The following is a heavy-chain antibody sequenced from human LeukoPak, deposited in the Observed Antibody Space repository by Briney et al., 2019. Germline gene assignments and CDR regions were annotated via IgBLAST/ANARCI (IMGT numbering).Heavy chain of an antibody. CDR2: ISSSSSPI. CDR3: AKGIMVWGVIRYFDY. CDR1: GFTFSGYS. J-gene: IGHJ4*02. V-gene: IGHV3-48*01. Sequence: GGSLRLSCAASGFTFSGYSMNWVRQAPGKGLEWVSYISSSSSPIYYADSVKGRFTISRDNAKNTVYLQMNSLRAEDTAVYYCAKGIMVWGVIRYFDYWGQGTLVTVSS. D-gene: IGHD3-10*01.